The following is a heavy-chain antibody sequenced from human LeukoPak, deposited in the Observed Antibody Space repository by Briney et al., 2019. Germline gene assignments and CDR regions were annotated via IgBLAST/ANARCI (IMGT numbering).Heavy chain of an antibody. CDR2: IYSGGST. Sequence: GGSLRLSCAASGFTVSSNYMSWVRQAPGKGLEWVSVIYSGGSTYYADSVKGRFTISKDNAKNTVYLQMNSLRAEDTAVYYCVGFYETYWGRGTLVTVSS. CDR1: GFTVSSNY. D-gene: IGHD2/OR15-2a*01. V-gene: IGHV3-53*01. J-gene: IGHJ4*02. CDR3: VGFYETY.